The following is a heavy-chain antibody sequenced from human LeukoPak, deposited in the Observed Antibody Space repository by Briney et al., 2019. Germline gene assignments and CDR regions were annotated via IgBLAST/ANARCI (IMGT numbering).Heavy chain of an antibody. CDR1: GFTFSSYW. CDR3: ARRAGDSSGYYYVVPDAFDI. D-gene: IGHD3-22*01. V-gene: IGHV3-7*01. CDR2: IKQDGSEK. Sequence: GGSLRLSCAASGFTFSSYWMSWVRQAPGKGLEWVANIKQDGSEKYYVDSVKGRFTISRDSAKNSLYLQMNSLRAEDTAVYYCARRAGDSSGYYYVVPDAFDIWGQGTMVTVSS. J-gene: IGHJ3*02.